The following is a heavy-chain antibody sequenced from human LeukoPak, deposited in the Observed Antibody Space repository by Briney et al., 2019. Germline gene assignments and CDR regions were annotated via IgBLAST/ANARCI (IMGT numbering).Heavy chain of an antibody. D-gene: IGHD2-15*01. CDR3: ARVDASGGNFYYYYYYMDV. CDR2: ISSSSSTI. Sequence: GGSLGLSCAASGFTFSSYSMNWVRQAPGKGLEWVSYISSSSSTIYYADSVKGRFTISRDNAKNSLYLQMNSLRAEDTAVYYCARVDASGGNFYYYYYYMDVWGKGTTVTVSS. CDR1: GFTFSSYS. J-gene: IGHJ6*03. V-gene: IGHV3-48*01.